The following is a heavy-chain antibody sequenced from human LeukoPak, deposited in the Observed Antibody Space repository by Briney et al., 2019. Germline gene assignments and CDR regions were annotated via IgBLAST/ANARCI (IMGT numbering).Heavy chain of an antibody. J-gene: IGHJ5*02. Sequence: GASMKVSCKASGYTFTSYYMHWVRQAPGQGLEWVGIIHPSGGSTSYAQKFQGRVTMTRDTSTSTVYMELSSLRSEDTAVYYCASGQMVRGVLNWFDPWGQGTLVTVSS. CDR2: IHPSGGST. D-gene: IGHD3-10*01. CDR3: ASGQMVRGVLNWFDP. V-gene: IGHV1-46*01. CDR1: GYTFTSYY.